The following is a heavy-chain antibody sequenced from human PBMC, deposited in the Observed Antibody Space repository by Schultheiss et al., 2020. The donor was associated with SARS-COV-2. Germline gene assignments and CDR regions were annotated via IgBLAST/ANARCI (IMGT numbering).Heavy chain of an antibody. CDR2: ISSSSSYI. J-gene: IGHJ6*02. V-gene: IGHV3-21*01. D-gene: IGHD3-10*01. CDR1: GFTFSSYS. Sequence: GGSLRLSCAASGFTFSSYSMNWVRQAPGKGLEWVSSISSSSSYIYYADSVKGRFTISRDNAKNSLYLQMNSLRAEDTAVYYCAKDLGVLLWFRAVPGYYGMDVWGQGTTVTVSS. CDR3: AKDLGVLLWFRAVPGYYGMDV.